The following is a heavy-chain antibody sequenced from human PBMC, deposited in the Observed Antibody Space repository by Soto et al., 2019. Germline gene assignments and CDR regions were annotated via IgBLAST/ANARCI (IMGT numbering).Heavy chain of an antibody. CDR2: NYHSGST. Sequence: QLQLQESGSGLVKPSQTLSLTCAVSGGSISSGGYSWSWIRQPPGKGLERIGYNYHSGSTYYNPTLTSRVTISVDRSKNQFSLKLSSVTAADTDVYYCARNYGQYVADYWGQGTRGSFSS. D-gene: IGHD4-17*01. V-gene: IGHV4-30-2*01. J-gene: IGHJ4*02. CDR3: ARNYGQYVADY. CDR1: GGSISSGGYS.